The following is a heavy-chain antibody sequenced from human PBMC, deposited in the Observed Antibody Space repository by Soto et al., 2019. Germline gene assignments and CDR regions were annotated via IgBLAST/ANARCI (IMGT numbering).Heavy chain of an antibody. V-gene: IGHV1-3*01. CDR3: ARGVENIVVVLDVFGYYGMDV. J-gene: IGHJ6*02. CDR2: INAGNGNT. CDR1: GYSFTSYV. Sequence: AASVQVSCKASGYSFTSYVIYWVRQAPGQRLEWMGWINAGNGNTKYSQKFQGRVTITSDTSASTAYMELSSLRSEDTAVYFCARGVENIVVVLDVFGYYGMDVWGQGTTVTVSS. D-gene: IGHD2-2*01.